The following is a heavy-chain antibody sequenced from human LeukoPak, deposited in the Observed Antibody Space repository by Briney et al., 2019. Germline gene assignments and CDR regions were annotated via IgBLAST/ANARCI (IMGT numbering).Heavy chain of an antibody. CDR1: GFTFSSYA. D-gene: IGHD1-14*01. CDR3: ARSRIKSGNWFDP. V-gene: IGHV3-64*01. CDR2: ISSNGGST. Sequence: PGGSLRLSCAAPGFTFSSYAMHWVRQAPGKGLEYVSAISSNGGSTYYANSVKGRFTISRDNSKNTLYLQMGSLRAEDMAVYYCARSRIKSGNWFDPWGQGTLVTVSS. J-gene: IGHJ5*02.